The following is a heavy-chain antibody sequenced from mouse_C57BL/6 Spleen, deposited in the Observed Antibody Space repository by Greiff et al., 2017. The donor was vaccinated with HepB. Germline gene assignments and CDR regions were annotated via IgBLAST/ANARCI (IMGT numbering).Heavy chain of an antibody. CDR2: IYPSDSET. CDR3: AREGLGGAWFAY. D-gene: IGHD3-1*01. CDR1: GYTFTSYW. J-gene: IGHJ3*01. Sequence: QVQLQQPGAELVRPGSSVKLSCKASGYTFTSYWMDWVKQRPGQGLEWIGNIYPSDSETHYNQKFKDKATLTVDKSSSTAYMQLSSLTSEDSAVYYCAREGLGGAWFAYWGQGTLVTVSA. V-gene: IGHV1-61*01.